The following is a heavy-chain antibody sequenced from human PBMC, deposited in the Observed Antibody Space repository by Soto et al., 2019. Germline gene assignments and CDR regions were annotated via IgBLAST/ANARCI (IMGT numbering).Heavy chain of an antibody. CDR1: GGSISSYY. V-gene: IGHV4-59*01. CDR3: ARGESSYFDILSGASYYGMDV. CDR2: IYYSGST. J-gene: IGHJ6*02. Sequence: SETLSLTCTVSGGSISSYYWSWIRQPPGKGLEWIGYIYYSGSTNYNPSLKSRVTISVDTSKNQFSLKLSSVTAADTDVYYCARGESSYFDILSGASYYGMDVWGQGTTVTVSS. D-gene: IGHD3-9*01.